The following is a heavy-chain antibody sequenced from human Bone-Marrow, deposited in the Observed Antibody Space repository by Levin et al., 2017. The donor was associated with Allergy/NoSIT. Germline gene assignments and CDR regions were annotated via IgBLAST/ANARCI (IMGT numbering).Heavy chain of an antibody. CDR3: ARGWFGELLSH. V-gene: IGHV3-53*01. CDR2: IYSGGST. CDR1: GFTVSSNY. Sequence: GGSLRLSCVASGFTVSSNYMSWVRQAPGKGPEWVSVIYSGGSTYYADSVKGRFTISRDNSKNTLYLQMNSLRAEDTAVYYWARGWFGELLSHWGQGTLVTVSS. J-gene: IGHJ4*02. D-gene: IGHD3-10*01.